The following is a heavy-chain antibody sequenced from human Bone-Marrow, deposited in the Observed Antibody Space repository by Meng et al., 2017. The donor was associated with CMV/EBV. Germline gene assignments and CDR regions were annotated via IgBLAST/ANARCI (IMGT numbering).Heavy chain of an antibody. CDR2: IKTKANSQAT. CDR3: TTESRGSYFLDR. J-gene: IGHJ5*02. V-gene: IGHV3-73*01. Sequence: GESLKISCAASGFTFDDYAMHWVRQAPGKGLEWVGRIKTKANSQATSYAASVKGRFAISRDDSKTTAYLQMNSLKREDTAVYYCTTESRGSYFLDRWGQGTLVTVSS. D-gene: IGHD3-16*01. CDR1: GFTFDDYA.